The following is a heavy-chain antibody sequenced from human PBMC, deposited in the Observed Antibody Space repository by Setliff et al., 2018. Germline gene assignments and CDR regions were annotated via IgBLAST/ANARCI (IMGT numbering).Heavy chain of an antibody. CDR2: ISAYNDNT. V-gene: IGHV1-18*01. CDR3: AKDTHYYASSGYYCFDY. J-gene: IGHJ4*02. D-gene: IGHD3-22*01. CDR1: GYTFTNYG. Sequence: ASVKVSCKASGYTFTNYGISWVRQAPGQGLEWMGWISAYNDNTNYAQKVQGRVTMTTDTSTSTAYMELRSLRSDDTAVYYCAKDTHYYASSGYYCFDYWGQGTLVTVSS.